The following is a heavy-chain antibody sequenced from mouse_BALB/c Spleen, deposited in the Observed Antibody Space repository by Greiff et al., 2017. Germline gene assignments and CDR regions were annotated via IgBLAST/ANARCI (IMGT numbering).Heavy chain of an antibody. V-gene: IGHV14-3*02. CDR3: ARVYDGYYEYYFDY. D-gene: IGHD2-3*01. CDR2: IDPANGNT. Sequence: VQLKQSGAELVKPGASVKLSCTASGFNIKDTYMHWVKQRPGQGLEWIGRIDPANGNTKYDPKFQGKATITADTSSNTAYLQLSSLTSEDTAVYYCARVYDGYYEYYFDYWGQGTTLTVSS. J-gene: IGHJ2*01. CDR1: GFNIKDTY.